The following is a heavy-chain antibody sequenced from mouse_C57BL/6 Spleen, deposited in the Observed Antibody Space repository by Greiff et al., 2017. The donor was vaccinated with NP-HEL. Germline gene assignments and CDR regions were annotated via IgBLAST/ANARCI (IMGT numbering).Heavy chain of an antibody. V-gene: IGHV1-81*01. D-gene: IGHD2-4*01. Sequence: QVQLKESGAELARPGASVKLSCKASGYTFTSYGISWVKQRTGQGLEWIGEIYPRSGNTYYNEKFKGKATLTADKSSSTAYMELRSLTSEDSAVYFCARDDYGEDWYFDVWGTGTTVTVSS. J-gene: IGHJ1*03. CDR1: GYTFTSYG. CDR2: IYPRSGNT. CDR3: ARDDYGEDWYFDV.